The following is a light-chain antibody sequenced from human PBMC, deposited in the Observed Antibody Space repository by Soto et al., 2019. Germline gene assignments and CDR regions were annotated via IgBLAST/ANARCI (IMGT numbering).Light chain of an antibody. Sequence: QSVLPQPPSVSGAPGQRVTISCTGSSSNIGAGYDVHWYQQLPGTAPKLLIYGNSNRPSEVPDRFSGSKSGTSASLAITGLQAEDEADYYCQSYDSSLSGYVFGPGTKLTVL. CDR1: SSNIGAGYD. CDR3: QSYDSSLSGYV. CDR2: GNS. J-gene: IGLJ1*01. V-gene: IGLV1-40*01.